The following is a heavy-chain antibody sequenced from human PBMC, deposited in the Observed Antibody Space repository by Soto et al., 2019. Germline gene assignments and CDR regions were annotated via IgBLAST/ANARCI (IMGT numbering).Heavy chain of an antibody. CDR1: GGSISSYY. D-gene: IGHD5-18*01. V-gene: IGHV4-59*01. CDR3: ARGYSAGGINY. Sequence: PSETLSLTCIVSGGSISSYYWSWIRQPPGKGLEWMGYINYSGSTNYNPSLKSRVTISIDMSKNQFSLKLNSVTAADTAVYYCARGYSAGGINYWGQGTLVTVSS. CDR2: INYSGST. J-gene: IGHJ4*02.